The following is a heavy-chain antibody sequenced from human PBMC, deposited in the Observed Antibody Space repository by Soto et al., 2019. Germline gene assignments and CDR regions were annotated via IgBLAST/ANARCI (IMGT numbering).Heavy chain of an antibody. CDR3: ASGRNPAVAGILPGD. D-gene: IGHD6-19*01. J-gene: IGHJ4*02. CDR2: INPNSGGT. Sequence: QVQLVQSGAEVKKPGASVKVSCKASGYTFTGYYMHWVRQAPGQGLEWMGWINPNSGGTNYAQKFQGRATMTRETSISTAYMELSRLRYDDTAVYYCASGRNPAVAGILPGDWGQGTLVTVSS. V-gene: IGHV1-2*02. CDR1: GYTFTGYY.